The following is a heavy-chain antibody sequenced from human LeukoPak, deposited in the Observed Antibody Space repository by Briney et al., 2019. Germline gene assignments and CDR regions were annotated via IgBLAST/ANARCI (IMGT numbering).Heavy chain of an antibody. J-gene: IGHJ4*02. Sequence: GGSLRLSCAASGFTFDDYGMSWVRQAPGKGLEWVSSISGSNSYIFYADSVKGRFTVSRDNAKDSLYLQMNSLRAEDTAVYYCARALTTLTYEGYWGQGTLVTVSS. CDR1: GFTFDDYG. CDR2: ISGSNSYI. CDR3: ARALTTLTYEGY. V-gene: IGHV3-21*01. D-gene: IGHD1-1*01.